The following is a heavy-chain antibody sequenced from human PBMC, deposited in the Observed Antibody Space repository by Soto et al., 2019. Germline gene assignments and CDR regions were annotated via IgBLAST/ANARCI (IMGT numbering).Heavy chain of an antibody. Sequence: PGESLQISSAASGYSFTTYWITWVRQMPGKGLEWMGRIDPSDSYTNYNPAFQGHVTMSTDKSINTAYLQWCSLKASDTAMFYCARLLSPGWSDRWGQGTLVTVSS. J-gene: IGHJ5*02. CDR3: ARLLSPGWSDR. CDR2: IDPSDSYT. V-gene: IGHV5-10-1*01. CDR1: GYSFTTYW.